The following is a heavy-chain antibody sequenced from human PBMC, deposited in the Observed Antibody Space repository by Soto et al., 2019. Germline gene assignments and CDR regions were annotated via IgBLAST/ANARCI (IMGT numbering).Heavy chain of an antibody. Sequence: SETLSLTCAVYGGSFSGYYWSWIRQPPGKGLEWIGEINHSGSTNYNPSLKSRVTISVDTSKNLFSLKLCSVTAADTAVYYCARGANDSSGYYDYWGQGTLVTVSS. CDR3: ARGANDSSGYYDY. J-gene: IGHJ4*02. V-gene: IGHV4-34*01. CDR1: GGSFSGYY. CDR2: INHSGST. D-gene: IGHD3-22*01.